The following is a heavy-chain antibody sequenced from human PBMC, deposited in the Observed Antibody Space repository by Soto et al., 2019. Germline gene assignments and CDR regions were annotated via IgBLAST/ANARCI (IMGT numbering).Heavy chain of an antibody. V-gene: IGHV3-74*01. D-gene: IGHD4-17*01. CDR3: GRIQHYDPDFDY. CDR2: ISSDGTTT. CDR1: GFIFSNYW. Sequence: GGSLRLSCAASGFIFSNYWMHWVRQAPGKGLVWVSRISSDGTTTNYADSVKGRFTISRDNAKNTLSLQMNSLRAEDAAVYYCGRIQHYDPDFDYWGQGTLVTVSS. J-gene: IGHJ4*02.